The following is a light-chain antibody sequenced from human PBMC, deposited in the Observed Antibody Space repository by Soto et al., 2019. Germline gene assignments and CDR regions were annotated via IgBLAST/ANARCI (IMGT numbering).Light chain of an antibody. CDR3: QQYHKWPIT. Sequence: EIVLTQSPGALSLSPGERATLSCRASQSVSNNYLAWYQQKPGQAPRLLIYGASNRATGIPDRFSGSGSGTDFTLTISRLQSEDFAVYYCQQYHKWPITFGQGTRLEI. CDR2: GAS. J-gene: IGKJ5*01. V-gene: IGKV3-20*01. CDR1: QSVSNNY.